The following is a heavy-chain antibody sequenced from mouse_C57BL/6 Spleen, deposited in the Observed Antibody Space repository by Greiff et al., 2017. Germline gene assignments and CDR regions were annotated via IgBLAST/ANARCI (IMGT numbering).Heavy chain of an antibody. CDR1: GYAFSSYW. Sequence: QVQLQQSGAELVKPGASVKISCKASGYAFSSYWMHWVKQRPGQGLEWIGQIYPGDGDTNYNGKFKGKATLTADKSSSTAYMQLSSLTSEDSAVYFCARDIKDGSSYWYFDVWGTGTTVTVSS. V-gene: IGHV1-80*01. CDR2: IYPGDGDT. J-gene: IGHJ1*03. CDR3: ARDIKDGSSYWYFDV. D-gene: IGHD1-1*01.